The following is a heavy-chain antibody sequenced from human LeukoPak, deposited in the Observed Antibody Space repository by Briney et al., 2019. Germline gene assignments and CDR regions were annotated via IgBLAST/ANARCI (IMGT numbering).Heavy chain of an antibody. D-gene: IGHD3-3*01. Sequence: ASVKVSCKASGYTFTSYGISWVRQAPGQGLEWMGWISTYNGHTNYARKVQGRVTMTTDTSTSTAYMELTSLRSDDTAIYFCARGSSSQYFRYWGQGTLVTVSS. CDR2: ISTYNGHT. CDR3: ARGSSSQYFRY. CDR1: GYTFTSYG. V-gene: IGHV1-18*01. J-gene: IGHJ1*01.